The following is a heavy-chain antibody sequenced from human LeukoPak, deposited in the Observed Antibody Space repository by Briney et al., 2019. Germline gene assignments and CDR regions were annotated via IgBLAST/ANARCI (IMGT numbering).Heavy chain of an antibody. CDR2: IYYSGST. Sequence: PLETLSLTCTVSGGSISSGGYYWSWIRQHPGKGLEWIGYIYYSGSTYYNPSLKSRVTILVDTSKNQFSLKLSSVTAADTAVYYCARDRSGWELLLGDYYYGMDVWGQGTTVTVSS. CDR1: GGSISSGGYY. J-gene: IGHJ6*02. CDR3: ARDRSGWELLLGDYYYGMDV. D-gene: IGHD1-26*01. V-gene: IGHV4-31*03.